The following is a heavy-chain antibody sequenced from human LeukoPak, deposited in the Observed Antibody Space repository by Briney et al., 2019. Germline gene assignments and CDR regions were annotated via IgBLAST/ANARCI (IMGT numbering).Heavy chain of an antibody. V-gene: IGHV1-2*02. Sequence: ASVRVSCKASGYTFTGHFIFWVRQSPGRRLELVASIYPNNGDTYYVPKFQGRVTVTSDTSISTAYMDISGLRSDDTAFYYCSREASCDTTSCPQDYWGQGTLVTVSS. CDR2: IYPNNGDT. D-gene: IGHD2-2*01. CDR3: SREASCDTTSCPQDY. J-gene: IGHJ4*02. CDR1: GYTFTGHF.